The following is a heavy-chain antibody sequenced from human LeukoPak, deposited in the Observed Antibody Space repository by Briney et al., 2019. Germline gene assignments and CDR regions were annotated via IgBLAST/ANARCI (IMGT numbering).Heavy chain of an antibody. J-gene: IGHJ4*02. D-gene: IGHD1-14*01. V-gene: IGHV4-34*01. CDR1: GGSFSGYY. Sequence: PSETLSLTCAVYGGSFSGYYRSWIRQPPGKGLEWVGEINQSGSNNYNPSLKSRGTILVDKCKNQFPLKLSSVPAADTAVYYCARGRDHHMPMPRWGQGTLVTVSS. CDR3: ARGRDHHMPMPR. CDR2: INQSGSN.